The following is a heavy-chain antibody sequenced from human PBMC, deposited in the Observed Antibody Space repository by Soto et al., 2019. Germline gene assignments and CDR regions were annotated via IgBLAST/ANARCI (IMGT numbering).Heavy chain of an antibody. D-gene: IGHD7-27*01. CDR2: IKPDGSER. Sequence: EVQLVESGGGLVQPGGSLRLSCAASGFTFSTYWMTWVRQAPGKGLECVGNIKPDGSERYYVDSVKGRFTISRDNAKNSLYLHMNSLRAEDTAVYYCATDLNWEQYWGQGTLVTVSS. CDR1: GFTFSTYW. CDR3: ATDLNWEQY. V-gene: IGHV3-7*04. J-gene: IGHJ4*02.